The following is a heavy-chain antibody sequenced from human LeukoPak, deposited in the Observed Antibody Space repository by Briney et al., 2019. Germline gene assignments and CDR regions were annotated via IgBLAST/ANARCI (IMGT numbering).Heavy chain of an antibody. V-gene: IGHV1-69*05. J-gene: IGHJ4*02. Sequence: SVKVSCRASGGTFSSYAISWVRQAPGQGLEWMGGIIPIFGTANYAQKFRGRVTITTDESTSTAYMELSSLRSEDTAVYYCARSMVRAGGRFDYWGQGTLVTVSA. CDR3: ARSMVRAGGRFDY. CDR2: IIPIFGTA. CDR1: GGTFSSYA. D-gene: IGHD3-10*01.